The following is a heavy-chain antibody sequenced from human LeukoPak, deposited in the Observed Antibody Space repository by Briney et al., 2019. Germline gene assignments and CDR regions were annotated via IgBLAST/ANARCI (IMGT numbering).Heavy chain of an antibody. V-gene: IGHV6-1*01. D-gene: IGHD2-2*01. Sequence: PSQTLSLTCAISGDSVSSNSAAWNWIRQSPSRGLEWLGRTYYRSKWYNDYAVSVKSRITINPDTSKNQFSLQLNSVTPEDTAVYYCARVPTYCSSTSCRSQYYYYYYMDVWGKGTTVTVSS. J-gene: IGHJ6*03. CDR3: ARVPTYCSSTSCRSQYYYYYYMDV. CDR1: GDSVSSNSAA. CDR2: TYYRSKWYN.